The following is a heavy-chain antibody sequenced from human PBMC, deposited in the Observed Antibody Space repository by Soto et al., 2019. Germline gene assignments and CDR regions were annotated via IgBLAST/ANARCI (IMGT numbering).Heavy chain of an antibody. CDR3: AKLIRDYYYGSGSPQPFDY. J-gene: IGHJ4*02. D-gene: IGHD3-10*01. Sequence: GGSXRLXCAASGFTFSXYAXXWXRQAPGXXLEWVSAISGSGGSTYYADSVKGRFTISRDNSKNTLYLQMNSLRAEDTAVYYCAKLIRDYYYGSGSPQPFDYWGQGTLVTVSS. CDR1: GFTFSXYA. CDR2: ISGSGGST. V-gene: IGHV3-23*01.